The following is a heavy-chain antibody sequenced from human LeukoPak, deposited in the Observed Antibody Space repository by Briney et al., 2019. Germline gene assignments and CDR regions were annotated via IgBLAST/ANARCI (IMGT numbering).Heavy chain of an antibody. CDR3: AAHYGSGLDAAFDI. V-gene: IGHV3-9*01. CDR2: ISWNSGSI. D-gene: IGHD3-10*01. J-gene: IGHJ3*02. CDR1: GFTFDDYA. Sequence: PGGSLRLSCAASGFTFDDYAMHWVRQAPGKGLEWVSGISWNSGSIGYADSVKGRFTISRDNAKNSLYLQMNSLRAEDTALYYCAAHYGSGLDAAFDIWGQGTMVTVSS.